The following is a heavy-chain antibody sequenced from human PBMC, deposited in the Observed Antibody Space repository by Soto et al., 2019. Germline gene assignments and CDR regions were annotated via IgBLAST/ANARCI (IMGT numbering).Heavy chain of an antibody. V-gene: IGHV3-30*18. CDR2: ISYDGSNK. CDR3: AKVLTGYSSSWYSTFDY. J-gene: IGHJ4*02. D-gene: IGHD6-13*01. Sequence: GGSLRLSCAASGFTFSSYGMHWVRQAPGKGLEWVAVISYDGSNKYYADSVKGRFTISRDNSKNTLYLQMNSLRAEDTAVYYCAKVLTGYSSSWYSTFDYWGQGTLVTVSS. CDR1: GFTFSSYG.